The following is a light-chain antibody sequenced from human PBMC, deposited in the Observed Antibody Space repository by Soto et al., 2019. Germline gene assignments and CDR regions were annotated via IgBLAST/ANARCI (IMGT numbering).Light chain of an antibody. Sequence: SALTQPASVSGSPGQSITLSCTGTSSDVGGYDYVSWYQHHPGKAPKLMIYEVSNRPSGISNRFSGSKSGNTASLTISGLQAEDEADYYCSSYTTTSTQVFGGGTKLTVL. CDR1: SSDVGGYDY. CDR3: SSYTTTSTQV. V-gene: IGLV2-14*01. CDR2: EVS. J-gene: IGLJ2*01.